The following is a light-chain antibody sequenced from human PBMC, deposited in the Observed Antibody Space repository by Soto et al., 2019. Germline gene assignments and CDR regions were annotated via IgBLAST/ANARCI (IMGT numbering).Light chain of an antibody. CDR2: AAS. J-gene: IGKJ1*01. CDR3: QQYKSYWT. Sequence: DIKLTQSPSFLSPSIGESVTITCRASQVISTSLAWYQVKPGKAPKLLIYAASTSESGAPSRISATVSGTEFTITINSLQPDYLATCYYQQYKSYWTFGQGTKVDIK. CDR1: QVISTS. V-gene: IGKV1-9*01.